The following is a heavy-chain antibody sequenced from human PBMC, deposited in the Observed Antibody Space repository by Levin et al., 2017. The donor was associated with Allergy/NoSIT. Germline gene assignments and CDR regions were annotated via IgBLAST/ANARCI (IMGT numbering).Heavy chain of an antibody. D-gene: IGHD3-10*01. CDR1: GYTFTTYD. V-gene: IGHV1-8*01. CDR2: MSPDSGNT. J-gene: IGHJ4*02. Sequence: GESLKISCEASGYTFTTYDINWVRQATGQGLEWMGWMSPDSGNTGYAQKFQGRVTMTRDTSINTAYMELSSLRSEDTAVYYCARTYRSRVRGVFNYWGQGTLVTVSS. CDR3: ARTYRSRVRGVFNY.